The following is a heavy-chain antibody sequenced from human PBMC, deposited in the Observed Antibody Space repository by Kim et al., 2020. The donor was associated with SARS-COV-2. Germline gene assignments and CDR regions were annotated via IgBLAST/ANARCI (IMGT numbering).Heavy chain of an antibody. Sequence: SETLSLTCAVYGGSFSGYYWSWIRQPPGKGLEWIGEINHSGSTNYNPSLKSRVTISVDTSKNQFSLKLSSVTAADTAVYYCARKGRSSSPYYYYYMDVWGKGTTVTVSS. CDR1: GGSFSGYY. D-gene: IGHD6-6*01. CDR2: INHSGST. CDR3: ARKGRSSSPYYYYYMDV. V-gene: IGHV4-34*01. J-gene: IGHJ6*03.